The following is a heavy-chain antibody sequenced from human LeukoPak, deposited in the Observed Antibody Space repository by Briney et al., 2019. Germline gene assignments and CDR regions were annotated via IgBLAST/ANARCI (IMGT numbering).Heavy chain of an antibody. J-gene: IGHJ6*02. Sequence: SRSTYYNPSLKSRVTISVDRSKNQFSLKLSSVTAADTAVYYCARETRYCSGGSCYSSMDVWGQGTTVTVSS. CDR2: SRST. D-gene: IGHD2-15*01. V-gene: IGHV4-30-2*01. CDR3: ARETRYCSGGSCYSSMDV.